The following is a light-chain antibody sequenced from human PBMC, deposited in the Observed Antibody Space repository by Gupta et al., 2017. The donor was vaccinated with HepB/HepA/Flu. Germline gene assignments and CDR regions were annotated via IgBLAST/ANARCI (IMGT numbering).Light chain of an antibody. J-gene: IGLJ2*01. Sequence: QSALTQPRSVSGSPGQSVNISCTGTSSDVGAYNYVSWYQQHPGKAPKLMISDVSERPAGVPDRFSGSKSGNTASLTISGLQGEDEADYYCCSYAGSYTFVVFGGGTKLTVL. CDR2: DVS. V-gene: IGLV2-11*01. CDR3: CSYAGSYTFVV. CDR1: SSDVGAYNY.